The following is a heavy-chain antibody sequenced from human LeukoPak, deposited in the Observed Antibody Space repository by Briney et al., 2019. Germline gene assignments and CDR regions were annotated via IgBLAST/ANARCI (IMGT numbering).Heavy chain of an antibody. D-gene: IGHD3-10*01. CDR3: ARSLSVRGKRDY. Sequence: GESLKISCKGSGYSFTSYWIGWVRQMPGKVLEWMGIIYPGDSDTRYSPSFQGQVTISADKSISTAYLQWSSLEASGTAMYYCARSLSVRGKRDYWGQGTLVTVSS. CDR1: GYSFTSYW. V-gene: IGHV5-51*01. J-gene: IGHJ4*02. CDR2: IYPGDSDT.